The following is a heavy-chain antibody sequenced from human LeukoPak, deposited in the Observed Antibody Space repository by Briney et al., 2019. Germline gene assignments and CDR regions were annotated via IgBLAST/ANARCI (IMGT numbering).Heavy chain of an antibody. J-gene: IGHJ4*02. CDR3: ARDVDFWSGYSLFDY. V-gene: IGHV1-18*01. D-gene: IGHD3-3*01. Sequence: ASVKVSCKASGYTFTSYGISWVRQAPGQGLEWMGWISAYNGNTNYAQKLQGRVTMTADTSTSTAYMELRSLRSDDTAVYYCARDVDFWSGYSLFDYWGQGTLVTVSS. CDR2: ISAYNGNT. CDR1: GYTFTSYG.